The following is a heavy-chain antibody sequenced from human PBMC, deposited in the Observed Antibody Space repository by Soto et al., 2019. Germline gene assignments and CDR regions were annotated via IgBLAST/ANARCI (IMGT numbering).Heavy chain of an antibody. CDR3: ARDKYDYVWGSYRLNWFDP. V-gene: IGHV3-30-3*01. CDR1: GFTFSSYA. D-gene: IGHD3-16*02. Sequence: QVQLVESGGGVVQPGRSLRLSCAASGFTFSSYAMHWVRQAPGKGLEWVAVISYDGSNKYYADSVKGRFTISRDNSKNTLYLQMNSLRAADTAVYYCARDKYDYVWGSYRLNWFDPWGQGTLFTVSS. CDR2: ISYDGSNK. J-gene: IGHJ5*02.